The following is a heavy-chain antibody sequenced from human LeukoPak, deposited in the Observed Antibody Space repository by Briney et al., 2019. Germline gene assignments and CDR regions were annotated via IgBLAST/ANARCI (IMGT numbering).Heavy chain of an antibody. CDR1: GFTFSSYA. CDR2: ISGRGGST. Sequence: GGSLRLSCAASGFTFSSYAMSWVRQAPGKGLEWVSAISGRGGSTYYADSVKGRFTISRDNSKNTLYLQMNSLRAEDTAVYYCAKAYQLLGDFDYWGQGTLVTVSS. V-gene: IGHV3-23*01. CDR3: AKAYQLLGDFDY. J-gene: IGHJ4*02. D-gene: IGHD2-2*01.